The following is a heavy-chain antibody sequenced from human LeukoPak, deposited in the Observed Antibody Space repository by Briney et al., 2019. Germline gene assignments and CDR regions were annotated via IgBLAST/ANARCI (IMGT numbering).Heavy chain of an antibody. D-gene: IGHD3-22*01. CDR2: IYYSGST. CDR3: ARETYYYDSSGRDAFDI. CDR1: GGSISSYY. Sequence: SETLSLTCTVSGGSISSYYWSWIRQPPGKGLEWIGYIYYSGSTNYNPSLKSRVTISVDTSKNQFSLKLSSVTAADTAVYYCARETYYYDSSGRDAFDIWGQGTMVTVSS. V-gene: IGHV4-59*01. J-gene: IGHJ3*02.